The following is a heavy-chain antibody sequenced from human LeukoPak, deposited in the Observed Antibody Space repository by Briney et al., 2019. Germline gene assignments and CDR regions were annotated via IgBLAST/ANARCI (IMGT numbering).Heavy chain of an antibody. CDR2: ISGSGGST. J-gene: IGHJ6*03. Sequence: GGSLRLSCAASGFTFSSYAMSWVRQAPGKGLEWVSAISGSGGSTYYADSVKGRFTISRDNSKNTLYLQMNSLRAEDTAVYYCAKYGGYCSSTSCYRNYYYYYMDVWGKGTTVTVSS. CDR3: AKYGGYCSSTSCYRNYYYYYMDV. CDR1: GFTFSSYA. D-gene: IGHD2-2*02. V-gene: IGHV3-23*01.